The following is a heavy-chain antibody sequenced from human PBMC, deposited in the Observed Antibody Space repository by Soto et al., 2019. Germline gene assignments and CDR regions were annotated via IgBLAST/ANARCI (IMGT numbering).Heavy chain of an antibody. D-gene: IGHD3-22*01. CDR1: GYTFTSYG. V-gene: IGHV1-18*01. Sequence: QVQLVQSGAEVKKPGASVKVSCKASGYTFTSYGISWVRQAPGQGLEWMGWISAYNGNTNYAQKLQGRVTMTTDTSTSTAYMELRSLRSDHTAVYYCARREDHYYDSSGYYYFDYWGQGTLVTVSS. CDR3: ARREDHYYDSSGYYYFDY. CDR2: ISAYNGNT. J-gene: IGHJ4*02.